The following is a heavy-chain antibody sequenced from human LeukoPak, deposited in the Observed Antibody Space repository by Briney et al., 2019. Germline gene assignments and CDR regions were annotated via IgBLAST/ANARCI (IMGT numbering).Heavy chain of an antibody. J-gene: IGHJ4*02. CDR2: IRTKANSYAT. D-gene: IGHD3-10*01. CDR3: PTRDRGEIGGGDY. Sequence: GGSLRLSCAASGFTFSYSAMHWVRQASGRGVEWVGRIRTKANSYATAYAESVKRRLGIPIEESENTAERQMKSLKTEDTAVYSCPTRDRGEIGGGDYWGQGTLVTVSS. V-gene: IGHV3-73*01. CDR1: GFTFSYSA.